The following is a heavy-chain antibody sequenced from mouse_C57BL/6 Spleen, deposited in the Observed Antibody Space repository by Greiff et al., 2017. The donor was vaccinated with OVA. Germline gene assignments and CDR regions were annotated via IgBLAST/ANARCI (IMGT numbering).Heavy chain of an antibody. D-gene: IGHD2-4*01. CDR2: IDPEDGET. J-gene: IGHJ4*01. CDR1: GFNIKDYY. V-gene: IGHV14-2*01. Sequence: EVKLVESGAELVKPGASVKLSCTASGFNIKDYYMHWVKQRTEQGLEWIGRIDPEDGETKYAPKFQGKATITADTSSNTAYLQLSSLTSEDTAVYYCARRLAYDYDVYAMDYWGQGTSVTVPS. CDR3: ARRLAYDYDVYAMDY.